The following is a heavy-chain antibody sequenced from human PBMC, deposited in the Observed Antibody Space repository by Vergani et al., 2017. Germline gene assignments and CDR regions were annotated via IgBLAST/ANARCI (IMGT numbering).Heavy chain of an antibody. CDR3: AREPPYDILTAPAP. J-gene: IGHJ5*02. D-gene: IGHD3-9*01. V-gene: IGHV3-48*01. Sequence: VQLVESGGGVVQPGGSLRLSCAASGFTFSSYSMNWVRQAPGKGLEWVSYISSSSSTIYYADSVKGRFTISRDNAKNSLYLQMNSLRAEDTAVYYCAREPPYDILTAPAPWGQGTLVTVSS. CDR1: GFTFSSYS. CDR2: ISSSSSTI.